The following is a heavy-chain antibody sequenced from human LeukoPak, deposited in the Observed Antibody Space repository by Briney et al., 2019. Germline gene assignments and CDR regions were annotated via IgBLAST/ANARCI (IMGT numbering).Heavy chain of an antibody. J-gene: IGHJ6*04. Sequence: GGSLRLSCTASGFTFGDYAMNWVRQAPGKGLEWVSFISTSSSYIYYADSLKGRFTISRDNAKNSLYLQMNSLRAEDTAVYYCAELGITMIGGVWGKGTTVTISS. CDR2: ISTSSSYI. CDR1: GFTFGDYA. CDR3: AELGITMIGGV. D-gene: IGHD3-10*02. V-gene: IGHV3-21*01.